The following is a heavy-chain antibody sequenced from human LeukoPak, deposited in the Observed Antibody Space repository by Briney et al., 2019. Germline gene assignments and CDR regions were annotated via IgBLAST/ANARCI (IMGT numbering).Heavy chain of an antibody. CDR3: ATTTVTTYENSYYFGY. J-gene: IGHJ4*02. Sequence: ASVKVSCKASGYTFTGYYMHWVRQAPGQGLEWMGWINPNSGGTNYAQKFQGRVTMTRDTSISTAYMELSRLRSDDTAVYYCATTTVTTYENSYYFGYWGQGTLVTVSS. CDR2: INPNSGGT. D-gene: IGHD4-17*01. V-gene: IGHV1-2*02. CDR1: GYTFTGYY.